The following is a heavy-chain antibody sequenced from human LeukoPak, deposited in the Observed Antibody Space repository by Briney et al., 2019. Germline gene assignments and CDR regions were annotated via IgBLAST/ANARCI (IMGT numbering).Heavy chain of an antibody. D-gene: IGHD4-11*01. CDR2: IKQDGSEK. CDR1: GFTFSSYW. Sequence: GGSLRLSCAASGFTFSSYWMSWVRQAPGKGLEWVANIKQDGSEKYYVDSVKGRFTISRDNAKNSLYLQVSSLRAEDTAVYYCARSDYSGAFDIWGQGTMVTVSS. J-gene: IGHJ3*02. V-gene: IGHV3-7*01. CDR3: ARSDYSGAFDI.